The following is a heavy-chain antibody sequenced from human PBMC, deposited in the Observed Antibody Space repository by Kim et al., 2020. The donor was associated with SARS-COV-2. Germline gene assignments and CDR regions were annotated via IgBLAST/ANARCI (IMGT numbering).Heavy chain of an antibody. CDR3: ARAGARMTARRDYFDY. J-gene: IGHJ4*02. V-gene: IGHV1-69*01. D-gene: IGHD6-6*01. Sequence: KFQGRVTITADESTSTAYMERSSLRSEDTAVYYCARAGARMTARRDYFDYWGQGTLVTVSS.